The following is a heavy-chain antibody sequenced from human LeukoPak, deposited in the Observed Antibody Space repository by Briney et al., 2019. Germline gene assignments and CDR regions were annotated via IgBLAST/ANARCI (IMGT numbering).Heavy chain of an antibody. D-gene: IGHD1-26*01. J-gene: IGHJ4*02. CDR1: GGSFSAYY. CDR2: INHSGGT. V-gene: IGHV4-34*01. Sequence: SETLSLTCAVYGGSFSAYYWSWIRQPPGKGLEWIGEINHSGGTNYNPSLKSRVTISVDTSKNQFSLRLSSVTDADTAVYYCATRPSRGYFDYWGQGILVTVSS. CDR3: ATRPSRGYFDY.